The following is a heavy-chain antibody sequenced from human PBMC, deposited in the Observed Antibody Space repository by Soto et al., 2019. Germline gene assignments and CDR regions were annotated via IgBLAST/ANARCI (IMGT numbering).Heavy chain of an antibody. Sequence: PGESLKISCKGSGYSFTSYWIGWVRQMPGKGLEWMGIIYPGDSDTRYSPSFQGQVTISADKSISTAYLQWSSLKASDTAMYYCARNNVESYYDSSGYYGYWGQGTLVTVPS. J-gene: IGHJ4*02. V-gene: IGHV5-51*01. D-gene: IGHD3-22*01. CDR2: IYPGDSDT. CDR3: ARNNVESYYDSSGYYGY. CDR1: GYSFTSYW.